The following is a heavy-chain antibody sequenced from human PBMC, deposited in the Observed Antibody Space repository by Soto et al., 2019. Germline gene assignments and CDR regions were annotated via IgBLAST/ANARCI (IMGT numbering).Heavy chain of an antibody. D-gene: IGHD5-12*01. Sequence: EVQLVESGGGLVKPGGSLRLSCAASGFTFSSFSMNWVRQAPGKGLEWVSSISGNSRYIYYADSQKGRFTVSRDNAKNSLYLQMNSLRAEDTAVYYCARDRGAYEGLVPYYFDHWGQGTLVTVSS. V-gene: IGHV3-21*02. CDR2: ISGNSRYI. CDR1: GFTFSSFS. J-gene: IGHJ4*02. CDR3: ARDRGAYEGLVPYYFDH.